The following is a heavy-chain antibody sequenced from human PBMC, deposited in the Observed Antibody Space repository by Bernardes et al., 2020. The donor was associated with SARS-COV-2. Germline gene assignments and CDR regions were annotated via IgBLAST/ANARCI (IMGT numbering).Heavy chain of an antibody. CDR1: GFTFSSYA. Sequence: GGSLSLSCAASGFTFSSYAMSWVRQAPGKGLEWVSAISGSGGSTYYADSVKGRFTISRDNSKNTLYLQMNSLRAEDTAVYYCASTYYYDSSGYYYREVYFDYWGQGTLVTVSS. D-gene: IGHD3-22*01. CDR2: ISGSGGST. CDR3: ASTYYYDSSGYYYREVYFDY. J-gene: IGHJ4*02. V-gene: IGHV3-23*01.